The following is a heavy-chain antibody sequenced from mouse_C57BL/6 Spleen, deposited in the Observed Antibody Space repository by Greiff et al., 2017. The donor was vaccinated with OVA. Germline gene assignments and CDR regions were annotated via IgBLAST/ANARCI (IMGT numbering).Heavy chain of an antibody. CDR3: TRSVWYFDV. V-gene: IGHV1-15*01. J-gene: IGHJ1*03. Sequence: VKLMESGAELVRPGASVTLSCKASGYTFTDYEMHWVKQTPVHGLEWIGAIDPETGGTAYNQKFKGKAILTADKSSSTAYMELRSLTSEDSAVYYCTRSVWYFDVWGTGTTVTVSS. CDR2: IDPETGGT. CDR1: GYTFTDYE.